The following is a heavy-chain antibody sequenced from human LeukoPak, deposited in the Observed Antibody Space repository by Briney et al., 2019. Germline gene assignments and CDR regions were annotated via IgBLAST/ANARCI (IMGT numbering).Heavy chain of an antibody. Sequence: SETLSLTCTVSGGSISSYYWSWIRQPPGKGLEWIGYIYYSGSTNYNPSLKSRVTISVDTSKNQLSLKLSSVTAADTAMYYCARDRGSSGFDYWGQGTLVTVPS. CDR1: GGSISSYY. V-gene: IGHV4-59*12. CDR2: IYYSGST. J-gene: IGHJ4*02. D-gene: IGHD6-6*01. CDR3: ARDRGSSGFDY.